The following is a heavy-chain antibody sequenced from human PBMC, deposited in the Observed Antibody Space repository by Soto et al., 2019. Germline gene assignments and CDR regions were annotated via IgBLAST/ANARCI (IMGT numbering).Heavy chain of an antibody. CDR2: INQGGTT. V-gene: IGHV4-34*01. J-gene: IGHJ4*02. CDR1: GGSFSCHY. CDR3: ASGVTAYSSSWYAY. D-gene: IGHD6-13*01. Sequence: PSVTLSRTCAVYGGSFSCHYWSWIREPPGKGLEWIGEINQGGTTNYNPTLKSRVTMSVDTSKCQFSLKLSSVTAADTAVYYCASGVTAYSSSWYAYWGQGTLVTVSS.